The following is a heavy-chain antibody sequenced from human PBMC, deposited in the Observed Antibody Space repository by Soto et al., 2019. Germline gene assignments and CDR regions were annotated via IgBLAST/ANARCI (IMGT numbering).Heavy chain of an antibody. J-gene: IGHJ4*02. D-gene: IGHD6-13*01. V-gene: IGHV3-73*02. CDR3: TRHGAAAGTDY. Sequence: EVQLVESGGGLVQPGGSPKLSCAASGFTFSGSAMHWVRQASGKGLEWVGRIRSKANSYATAYAASVKGRFTISRDDSKNTAYLQMNSLKTEDTAVYYCTRHGAAAGTDYWGQGTLVTVSS. CDR2: IRSKANSYAT. CDR1: GFTFSGSA.